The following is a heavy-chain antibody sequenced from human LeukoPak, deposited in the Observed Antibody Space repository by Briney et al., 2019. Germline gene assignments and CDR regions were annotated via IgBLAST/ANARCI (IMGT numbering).Heavy chain of an antibody. CDR1: GFTFSSYA. CDR3: ASLPSERWLQLGAFDI. V-gene: IGHV3-30-3*01. J-gene: IGHJ3*02. CDR2: ISYDGSNK. D-gene: IGHD5-24*01. Sequence: PGGSLRLSCAASGFTFSSYAVHWVRQAPGKGLEWVAVISYDGSNKYYADSVKGRFTISRDNSKNTLYLQMNSLRAEDTAVYYCASLPSERWLQLGAFDIWGQGTMVTVSS.